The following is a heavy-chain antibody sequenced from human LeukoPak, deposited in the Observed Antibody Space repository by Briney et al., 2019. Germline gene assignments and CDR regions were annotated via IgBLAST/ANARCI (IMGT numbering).Heavy chain of an antibody. V-gene: IGHV3-48*04. CDR1: GFPFSSYS. CDR2: ISSSGTI. CDR3: ARDQGNWNIDY. J-gene: IGHJ4*02. Sequence: GGSLRLSCAASGFPFSSYSMNWVRQAPGKGLEWVSYISSSGTIYYADSVQGRFTISRDNAKNSLYLQMNSLRAEDTAMYYCARDQGNWNIDYWGQGTLVTVSS. D-gene: IGHD1/OR15-1a*01.